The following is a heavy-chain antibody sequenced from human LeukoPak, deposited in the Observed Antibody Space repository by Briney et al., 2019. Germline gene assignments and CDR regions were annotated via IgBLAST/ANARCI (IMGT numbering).Heavy chain of an antibody. V-gene: IGHV3-30*02. CDR1: GFTFSSIG. Sequence: PGGSLRLSCAASGFTFSSIGMHWVRQAPGKGLDWVAFIRYDGSNKYYADSVKGRFTISRDNSKNTLHLQMNSLRAEDTAVYYCAKGVTIFGVIIKTYMDVWGKGTTVIVSS. J-gene: IGHJ6*03. CDR2: IRYDGSNK. CDR3: AKGVTIFGVIIKTYMDV. D-gene: IGHD3-3*01.